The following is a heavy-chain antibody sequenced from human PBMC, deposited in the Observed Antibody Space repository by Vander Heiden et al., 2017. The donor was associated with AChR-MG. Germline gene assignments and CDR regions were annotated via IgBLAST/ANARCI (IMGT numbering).Heavy chain of an antibody. CDR3: AKDLIAARPRSFDY. CDR2: ISGSGGST. CDR1: GFTFSSYA. V-gene: IGHV3-23*01. J-gene: IGHJ4*02. D-gene: IGHD6-6*01. Sequence: EVQLLESGGGLVQPGGSLRRSCAASGFTFSSYAMGWVRQAPRKGLELVSAISGSGGSTYYADSVKGRFTISRDNSKNTLYLQMNSLRAEDTAVYYCAKDLIAARPRSFDYWGQGTLVTVSS.